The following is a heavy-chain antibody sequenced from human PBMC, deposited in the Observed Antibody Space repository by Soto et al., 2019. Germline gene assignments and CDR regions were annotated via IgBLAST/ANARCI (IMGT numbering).Heavy chain of an antibody. CDR1: GKTSTGYY. D-gene: IGHD6-13*01. Sequence: QVRLEQSGAEVKTPGASVTVSCTTSGKTSTGYYVHWVRQAPGQGREWMGWINPNSGGTKFAQKFQGMVTMTRDTSIKTVYINVPNLTSDDSAVYYCATRGSSWLESLDYRGQGTRVIVSS. V-gene: IGHV1-2*02. J-gene: IGHJ4*02. CDR2: INPNSGGT. CDR3: ATRGSSWLESLDY.